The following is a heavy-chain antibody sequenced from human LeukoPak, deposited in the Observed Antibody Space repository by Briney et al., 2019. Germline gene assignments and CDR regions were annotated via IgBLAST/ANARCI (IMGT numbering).Heavy chain of an antibody. CDR3: ARDLSGPADY. V-gene: IGHV3-66*01. CDR2: IYSGGST. CDR1: GFTVSSNY. D-gene: IGHD2-2*01. Sequence: PGGSLRLSCAASGFTVSSNYMSWVRQAPGKGLKWVSVIYSGGSTDYADSVKGRFTISRDNSKNTLYLQMNSLRAEDTAVYYCARDLSGPADYWGQGTLVTVSS. J-gene: IGHJ4*02.